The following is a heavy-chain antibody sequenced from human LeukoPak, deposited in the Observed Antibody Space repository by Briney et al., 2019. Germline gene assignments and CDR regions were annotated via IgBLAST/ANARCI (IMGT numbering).Heavy chain of an antibody. CDR1: GFTFSSYA. Sequence: GGSLRLSCAASGFTFSSYAMTWVRQAPGKGLEWISAISGSGGRTYYVDSVKGRFTISRDNSKNTLYLQMNSLRVEDTAAYYCAKLPVAGLYFDYWGQGTLVTVFS. CDR3: AKLPVAGLYFDY. D-gene: IGHD6-19*01. J-gene: IGHJ4*02. V-gene: IGHV3-23*01. CDR2: ISGSGGRT.